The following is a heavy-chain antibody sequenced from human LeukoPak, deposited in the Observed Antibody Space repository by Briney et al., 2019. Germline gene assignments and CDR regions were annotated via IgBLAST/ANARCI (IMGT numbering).Heavy chain of an antibody. J-gene: IGHJ4*02. V-gene: IGHV3-7*01. CDR2: IKEDGSEK. Sequence: GGSLRLSCAASGFTFGNYRMYWVRQAPGKGQEWVASIKEDGSEKYYVDSVKGRFTISRDNAKNSLYLQMNSLRAEDTAVYYCARTDSYGFDYWGQGTLVTVSS. D-gene: IGHD5-18*01. CDR3: ARTDSYGFDY. CDR1: GFTFGNYR.